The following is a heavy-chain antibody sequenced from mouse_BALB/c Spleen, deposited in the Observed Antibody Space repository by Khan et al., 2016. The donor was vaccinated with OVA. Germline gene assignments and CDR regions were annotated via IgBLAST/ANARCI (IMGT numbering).Heavy chain of an antibody. Sequence: QVQLKQSGPGLVAPSQSLSITCTVSGFSLTTYGVHWVRQPPGNGLEWLGIIWAGGSTNYNSALMSRLTISKDNSKSQVFLKMNSLQTDDTAMYYFVRAGVISTDSFDYWGQGTTLTVSS. CDR2: IWAGGST. V-gene: IGHV2-9*02. J-gene: IGHJ2*01. CDR1: GFSLTTYG. D-gene: IGHD2-4*01. CDR3: VRAGVISTDSFDY.